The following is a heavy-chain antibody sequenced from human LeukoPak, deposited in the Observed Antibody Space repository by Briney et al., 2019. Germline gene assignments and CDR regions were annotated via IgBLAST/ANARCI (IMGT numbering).Heavy chain of an antibody. Sequence: GASVKVSCKVSGYSLTELSMHWVRQVPGKGLEWMGGLDRGVGATIYAQTFQDRLTVTEDTFTDTAYMKLSSLRSEDTAVYYCARENYTAKNYYGMDVWGQGTTVTVSS. J-gene: IGHJ6*02. CDR1: GYSLTELS. D-gene: IGHD5-18*01. CDR2: LDRGVGAT. V-gene: IGHV1-24*01. CDR3: ARENYTAKNYYGMDV.